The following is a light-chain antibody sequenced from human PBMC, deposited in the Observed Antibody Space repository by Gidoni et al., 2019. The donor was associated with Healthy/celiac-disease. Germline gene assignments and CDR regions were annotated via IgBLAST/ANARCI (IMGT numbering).Light chain of an antibody. CDR1: NSNIGSGYD. CDR2: GNS. CDR3: QSYDSSLRGV. V-gene: IGLV1-40*01. J-gene: IGLJ3*02. Sequence: QSVLTQPPSVSGAPGQSVTISCTGSNSNIGSGYDVHWYQQLPGTAPKLLIYGNSNRPSGVPDRLSGSKSGTSASLAITGLQAEDEADYYSQSYDSSLRGVFGGGTKLTVL.